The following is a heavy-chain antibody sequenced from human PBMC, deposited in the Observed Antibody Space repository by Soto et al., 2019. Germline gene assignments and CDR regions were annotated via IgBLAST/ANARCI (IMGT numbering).Heavy chain of an antibody. J-gene: IGHJ4*02. CDR2: ISGSGGST. CDR1: GFTFSSYA. CDR3: ARGIWEMATIRPENY. D-gene: IGHD5-12*01. V-gene: IGHV3-23*01. Sequence: GGSLRLSCAASGFTFSSYAMSWVRQAPGKGLEWVSAISGSGGSTYYAASVKGRSTISRDDSKSIAYLQMNSLTTEDTAVYYCARGIWEMATIRPENYWGQGTPVTVSS.